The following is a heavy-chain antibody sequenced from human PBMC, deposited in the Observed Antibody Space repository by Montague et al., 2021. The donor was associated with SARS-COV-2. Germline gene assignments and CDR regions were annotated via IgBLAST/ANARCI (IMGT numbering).Heavy chain of an antibody. Sequence: ETLSLTCAVYGGSFSGYYWSWIRQHPGMGLEWIGGITDGGNTDYNPSLKSRVTLSVDTSKRHFSLTLTSLTAVDTSVYYCARRQLGYCDGVGCPLDAFDIWGQGTTVTVSS. CDR2: ITDGGNT. CDR3: ARRQLGYCDGVGCPLDAFDI. CDR1: GGSFSGYY. V-gene: IGHV4-34*01. D-gene: IGHD2-15*01. J-gene: IGHJ3*02.